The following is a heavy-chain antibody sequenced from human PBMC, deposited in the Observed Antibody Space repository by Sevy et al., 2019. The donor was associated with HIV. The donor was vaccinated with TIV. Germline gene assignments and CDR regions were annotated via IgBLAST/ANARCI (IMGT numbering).Heavy chain of an antibody. D-gene: IGHD3-10*01. CDR1: GYSITSGYL. J-gene: IGHJ4*02. V-gene: IGHV4-38-2*01. CDR3: ARHSHGSGTYYVPFDS. CDR2: VYHSGST. Sequence: SETLSLTCPVSGYSITSGYLWGWIRQPPGKGLEWIGSVYHSGSTYYNPSLNSRVIISVATSRNQFSLKLNSVTAADAAVYYCARHSHGSGTYYVPFDSWGQGTLVTVSS.